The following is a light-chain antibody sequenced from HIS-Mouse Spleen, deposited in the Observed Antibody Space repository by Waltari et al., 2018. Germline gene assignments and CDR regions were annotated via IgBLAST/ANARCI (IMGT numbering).Light chain of an antibody. CDR1: SLRSYY. J-gene: IGLJ3*02. V-gene: IGLV3-19*01. Sequence: SSELTQDPAVSVALGQTVRITCQGDSLRSYYASWYPQQPGQAPVLVIYGKNNRPSGIPDRFSGSSSGNTASLTITGAQAEDEADYYCNSRDSSGNHWVFGGGTKLTVL. CDR2: GKN. CDR3: NSRDSSGNHWV.